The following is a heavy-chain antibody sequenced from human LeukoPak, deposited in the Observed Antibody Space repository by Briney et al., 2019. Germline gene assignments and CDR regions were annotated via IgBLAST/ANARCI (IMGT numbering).Heavy chain of an antibody. J-gene: IGHJ5*02. Sequence: SETLSLTCTVSGGSISSYYWSWIRQPAGKGLEWIGRIYTSGSTNYSPSLKCRVTMSVDTSKNQFSLTLSSVTAADTAVYYCAREVAAAGTRWFDPWGQGTLVTVSS. CDR3: AREVAAAGTRWFDP. CDR2: IYTSGST. D-gene: IGHD6-13*01. CDR1: GGSISSYY. V-gene: IGHV4-4*07.